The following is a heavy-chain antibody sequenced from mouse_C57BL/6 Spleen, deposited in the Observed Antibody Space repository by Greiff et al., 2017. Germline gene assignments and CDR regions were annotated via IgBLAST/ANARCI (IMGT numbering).Heavy chain of an antibody. J-gene: IGHJ2*01. V-gene: IGHV5-4*03. CDR3: AVDGNFDY. Sequence: EVMLVESGGGLVKPGGSLKLSCAASGFTFSSYAMSWVRQTPEKRLEWVATISDGGSYTYYPDNVKGRFTISRDNAKNNLYLQMSRLKSEDTAMXSCAVDGNFDYWGQGTTLTVSS. D-gene: IGHD2-1*01. CDR1: GFTFSSYA. CDR2: ISDGGSYT.